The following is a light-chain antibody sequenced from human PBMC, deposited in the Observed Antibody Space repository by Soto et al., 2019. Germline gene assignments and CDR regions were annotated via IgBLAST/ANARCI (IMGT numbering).Light chain of an antibody. CDR3: SSYTSTSTVK. Sequence: QSVLTQPASVSGSPGQSITISCTGTSSDVGLYNYVSWYQHHPGKAPKLMIYDVSDRPSGVSNRFSGSKSGNTASLTISGLQAEDEGDYYCSSYTSTSTVKFSGGTKVTVL. J-gene: IGLJ2*01. CDR1: SSDVGLYNY. V-gene: IGLV2-14*01. CDR2: DVS.